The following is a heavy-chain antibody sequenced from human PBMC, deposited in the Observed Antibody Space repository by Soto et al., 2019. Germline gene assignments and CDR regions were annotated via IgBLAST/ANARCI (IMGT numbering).Heavy chain of an antibody. Sequence: SGGSLRLSCAASGFTFSSYAMHWVRQAPGKGLEWVAVISYDGSNKYYADSVQGRFTISRDNSKNTLYLQMNSLRAEDTAVYYCAREEALTGYYFDYWGQGTLVTVSS. J-gene: IGHJ4*02. V-gene: IGHV3-30-3*01. CDR1: GFTFSSYA. CDR3: AREEALTGYYFDY. CDR2: ISYDGSNK.